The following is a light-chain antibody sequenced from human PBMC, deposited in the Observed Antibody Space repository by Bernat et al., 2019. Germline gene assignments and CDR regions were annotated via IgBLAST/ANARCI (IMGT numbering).Light chain of an antibody. V-gene: IGKV1-39*01. CDR3: QQSLTTPAQIT. CDR2: TAT. Sequence: DIQLTQSPSSLSASVGDRVTITCRASQDISNYLNWYQQKPGKAPNLLIYTATNFQSGVPSRFSASGFGTDFTLTISSLQPEDFSNYYCQQSLTTPAQITFGGGTNVEIK. CDR1: QDISNY. J-gene: IGKJ4*01.